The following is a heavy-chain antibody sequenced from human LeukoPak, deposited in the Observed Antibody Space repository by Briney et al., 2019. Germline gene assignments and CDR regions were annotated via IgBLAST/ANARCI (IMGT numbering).Heavy chain of an antibody. Sequence: TGGSLRLPCAASGFTFSNYAMRWVRQAPGKGLEWVANIKQDGSEKDYVDSVKGRFTISRDNAKNSLYLQMNSLTAEDTAVYYCARESFAARWDWGQGTLVTVSS. CDR3: ARESFAARWD. V-gene: IGHV3-7*01. D-gene: IGHD6-6*01. CDR2: IKQDGSEK. CDR1: GFTFSNYA. J-gene: IGHJ4*02.